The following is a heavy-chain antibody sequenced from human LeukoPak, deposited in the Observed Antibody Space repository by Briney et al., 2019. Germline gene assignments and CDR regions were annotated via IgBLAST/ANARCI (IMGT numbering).Heavy chain of an antibody. CDR3: ARVLYSGSYFGY. Sequence: GASVKVSCKASRGTLSSYAISWVRQAPGQGLEWMGGIIPIFGTANYAQKFQGRVTITADESTSTAYMELSSLRSEDTAVYYCARVLYSGSYFGYWGQGTLVTVSS. D-gene: IGHD1-26*01. CDR2: IIPIFGTA. V-gene: IGHV1-69*13. CDR1: RGTLSSYA. J-gene: IGHJ4*02.